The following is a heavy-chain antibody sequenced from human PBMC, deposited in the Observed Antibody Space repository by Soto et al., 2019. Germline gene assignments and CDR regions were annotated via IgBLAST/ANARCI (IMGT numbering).Heavy chain of an antibody. CDR1: GYTFTSYG. CDR2: ISAYNGNT. J-gene: IGHJ6*02. Sequence: GASVKVSCKASGYTFTSYGISWVRQAPGQGLEWMGWISAYNGNTNYAQKLQGRVTMTTDTSTSTTYMELRSLRSDDTAVYYCARDNRLAGSSGHRHYYGMDVWGQGTTVTVSS. D-gene: IGHD6-19*01. V-gene: IGHV1-18*01. CDR3: ARDNRLAGSSGHRHYYGMDV.